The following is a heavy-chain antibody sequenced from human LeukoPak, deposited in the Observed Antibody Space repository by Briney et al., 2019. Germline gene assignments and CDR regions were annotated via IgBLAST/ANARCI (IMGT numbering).Heavy chain of an antibody. V-gene: IGHV1-2*04. CDR1: GYTFTGYY. CDR2: INPNSGGT. D-gene: IGHD2-2*01. J-gene: IGHJ4*02. Sequence: ASVKVSCKASGYTFTGYYMHWVRQAPGQGLEWMGWINPNSGGTNYAQKFQGWVTMTRDTSISTAYMELSRLRSDDTAVYYCARGALTVVPAALANFDYWGQGTLVTVSS. CDR3: ARGALTVVPAALANFDY.